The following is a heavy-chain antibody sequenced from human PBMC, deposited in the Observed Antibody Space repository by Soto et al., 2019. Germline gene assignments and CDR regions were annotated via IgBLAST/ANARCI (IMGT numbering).Heavy chain of an antibody. CDR1: GFTFDGYA. V-gene: IGHV3-9*01. CDR3: ARDMIGDILPTYYKVYYYAMDV. Sequence: GGSLRLSCAAPGFTFDGYAMHWIRQPPGKGLEWVSGIDWNSGRIDYADSVKGRFTISRDNANNSLYLQMNSLRAEDTALYYCARDMIGDILPTYYKVYYYAMDVWGQGTTVTVSS. CDR2: IDWNSGRI. J-gene: IGHJ6*02. D-gene: IGHD3-9*01.